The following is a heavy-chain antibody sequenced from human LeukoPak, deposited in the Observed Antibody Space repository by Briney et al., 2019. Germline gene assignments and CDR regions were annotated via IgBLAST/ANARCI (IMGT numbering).Heavy chain of an antibody. CDR2: ISGSGGNT. J-gene: IGHJ4*02. Sequence: GGSLRLSCAASGFTFSSYAMNWVRQVPGKGLEWVSSISGSGGNTYYADSVKSRFTISRDNSKNTLYLQMNSLRAEDTAVYYCAKLREWELPDLFDYWGQGTLVTVSS. D-gene: IGHD1-26*01. CDR1: GFTFSSYA. CDR3: AKLREWELPDLFDY. V-gene: IGHV3-23*01.